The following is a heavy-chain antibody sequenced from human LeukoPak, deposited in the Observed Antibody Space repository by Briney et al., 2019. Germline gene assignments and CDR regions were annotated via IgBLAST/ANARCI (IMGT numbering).Heavy chain of an antibody. CDR3: ARDPRYYYDSSGRDWYFDL. CDR1: GGSISSYY. Sequence: PSETLSLTCTVSGGSISSYYWSWIRQPPGKGLEWIGYIYYSGSTNYTPSLKSRVTISVDTSTNQFSLKLSSVTAADTAVYYCARDPRYYYDSSGRDWYFDLWGRGTLVTVSS. V-gene: IGHV4-59*01. D-gene: IGHD3-22*01. J-gene: IGHJ2*01. CDR2: IYYSGST.